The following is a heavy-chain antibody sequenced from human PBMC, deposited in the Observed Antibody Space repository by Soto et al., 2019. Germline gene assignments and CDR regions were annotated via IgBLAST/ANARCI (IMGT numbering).Heavy chain of an antibody. Sequence: QVQLVESGGGVVQPGRSLRLSCAASGFTFSSYAMHWVRQAPGKGLEWVAVISYDGSNKYYADSVKGRFTISRDNSKNPLYLQMNSLRAEDTAVYYCARAQKQYNWNYYGMDVWGQGTTVTVSS. V-gene: IGHV3-30-3*01. CDR3: ARAQKQYNWNYYGMDV. D-gene: IGHD1-20*01. CDR1: GFTFSSYA. CDR2: ISYDGSNK. J-gene: IGHJ6*02.